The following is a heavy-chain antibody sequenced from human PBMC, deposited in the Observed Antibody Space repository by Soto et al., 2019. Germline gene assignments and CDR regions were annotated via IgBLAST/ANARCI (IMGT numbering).Heavy chain of an antibody. CDR1: GFTFSSYS. J-gene: IGHJ4*02. CDR2: ISSSSSTI. D-gene: IGHD3-3*01. V-gene: IGHV3-48*02. CDR3: AREYDFWSGYQY. Sequence: VGSLRLSCAASGFTFSSYSINWARQAQGKGLEWVSYISSSSSTIYYADSVKGRFTISRDNAKNSLYLQMNSLRDEDTAVYYCAREYDFWSGYQYWGQGTLVTVSS.